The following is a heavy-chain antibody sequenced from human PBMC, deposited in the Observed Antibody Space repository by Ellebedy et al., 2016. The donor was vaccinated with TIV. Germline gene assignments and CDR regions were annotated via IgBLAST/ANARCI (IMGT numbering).Heavy chain of an antibody. CDR1: GFTFSSYA. V-gene: IGHV3-23*01. D-gene: IGHD3-22*01. Sequence: GESLKISXAASGFTFSSYAMTWVRQAPGKGLEWVSGINSGGSTYYADSVKGRFTISRDNSKNTLYLQMNSLRAEDTAVYYCARVPITMIVGGGMDVWGQGTTVTVSS. CDR3: ARVPITMIVGGGMDV. CDR2: INSGGST. J-gene: IGHJ6*02.